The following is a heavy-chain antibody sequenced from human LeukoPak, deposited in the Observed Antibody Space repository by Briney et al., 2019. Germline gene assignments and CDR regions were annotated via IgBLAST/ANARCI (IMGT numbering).Heavy chain of an antibody. V-gene: IGHV3-11*05. CDR1: GFTFSDYY. D-gene: IGHD3-10*01. Sequence: KPGGSLRLSCAASGFTFSDYYMSWIRRAPGKGLEWVSYLSSSSTYTNYADSVKGRFTISRDNAKNSLYLQMNRLRAEDTAVYYCARGSGSSAFDIWGQGTMATVSS. J-gene: IGHJ3*02. CDR3: ARGSGSSAFDI. CDR2: LSSSSTYT.